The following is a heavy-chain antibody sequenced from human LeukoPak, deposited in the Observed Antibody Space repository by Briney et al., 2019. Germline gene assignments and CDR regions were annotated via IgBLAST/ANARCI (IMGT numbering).Heavy chain of an antibody. J-gene: IGHJ3*02. D-gene: IGHD6-13*01. CDR1: GFTFSSYW. CDR2: IKQDGIEK. V-gene: IGHV3-7*01. Sequence: GGSLRLSCAASGFTFSSYWMSWVRQAPGKGLEWVANIKQDGIEKYYVDSVKGRFTISRDNAKNSLYLQMNSLRAEDTAVYYCARVLWLYSSSWILGGFDIWGQGTMVTVSS. CDR3: ARVLWLYSSSWILGGFDI.